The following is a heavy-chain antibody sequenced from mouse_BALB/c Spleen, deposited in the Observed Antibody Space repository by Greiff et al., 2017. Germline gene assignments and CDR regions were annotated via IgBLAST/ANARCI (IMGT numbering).Heavy chain of an antibody. V-gene: IGHV5-12-1*01. Sequence: EVQLVESGGGLVKPGGSLKLSCAASGFAFSSYDMSWVRQTPEKRLEWVAYISSGGGSTYYPDTVKGRFTISRDNAKNTLYLQMSSLKSEDTAMYYCARHYYGSTWFAYWGQGTLVTVSA. D-gene: IGHD1-1*01. CDR2: ISSGGGST. CDR1: GFAFSSYD. CDR3: ARHYYGSTWFAY. J-gene: IGHJ3*01.